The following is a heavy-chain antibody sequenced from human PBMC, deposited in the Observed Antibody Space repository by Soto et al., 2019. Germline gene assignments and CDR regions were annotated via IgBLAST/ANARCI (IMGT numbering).Heavy chain of an antibody. CDR2: VSGDGGAK. Sequence: GGSPRLSCAASGFTFSDYYMSWMRQAPEKGLEWVSYVSGDGGAKSYADSVKGRFSISRDNAKNSLYLLMNSLRAEDTAVYYCARLGSIAAAGTPDYWGQGTLVTVSS. V-gene: IGHV3-11*01. CDR3: ARLGSIAAAGTPDY. CDR1: GFTFSDYY. J-gene: IGHJ4*02. D-gene: IGHD6-25*01.